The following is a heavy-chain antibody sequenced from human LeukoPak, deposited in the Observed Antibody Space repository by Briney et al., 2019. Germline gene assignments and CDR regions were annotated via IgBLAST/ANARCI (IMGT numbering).Heavy chain of an antibody. Sequence: GGSLRLSCAASGFTFSDYYMSWIRQAPGKGLEGVSYISSSSYTNYADSVKGRFTISRDSAKNSLYLQMNSLRAEDTAVYYCARDQVSSSWERGAFDIWGQGTMVTVSS. V-gene: IGHV3-11*06. D-gene: IGHD6-13*01. J-gene: IGHJ3*02. CDR2: ISSSSYT. CDR3: ARDQVSSSWERGAFDI. CDR1: GFTFSDYY.